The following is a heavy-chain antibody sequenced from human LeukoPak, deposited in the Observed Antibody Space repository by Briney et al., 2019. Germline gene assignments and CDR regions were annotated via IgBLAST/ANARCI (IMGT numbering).Heavy chain of an antibody. D-gene: IGHD6-19*01. CDR1: GFTFSRYG. J-gene: IGHJ4*02. Sequence: PGRSLRLSCAASGFTFSRYGMHWVRQAPGKGLEWVAVIWYDGSNRYYADSVKGRFSISRDNSENTLYLQMNSLRADDTALYYCARDLSSGWDYWGQGTLVTVSS. V-gene: IGHV3-33*01. CDR3: ARDLSSGWDY. CDR2: IWYDGSNR.